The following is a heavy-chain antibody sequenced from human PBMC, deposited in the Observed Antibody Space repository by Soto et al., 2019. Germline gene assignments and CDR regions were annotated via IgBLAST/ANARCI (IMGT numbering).Heavy chain of an antibody. Sequence: SETLSLTCTVSGGSIRIGGYYWTWIRQHPGKGLEWIGYIYYSGNTYYNPSLKSRLTLSLDTSKNQFSLKLTSVTAADTAVYYCARGGVKVTNGMDVCGQGTTVTVSS. V-gene: IGHV4-31*03. CDR1: GGSIRIGGYY. CDR3: ARGGVKVTNGMDV. J-gene: IGHJ6*02. D-gene: IGHD4-4*01. CDR2: IYYSGNT.